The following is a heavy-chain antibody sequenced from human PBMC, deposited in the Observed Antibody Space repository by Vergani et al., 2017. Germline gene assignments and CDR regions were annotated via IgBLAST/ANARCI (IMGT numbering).Heavy chain of an antibody. D-gene: IGHD4-17*01. CDR3: AKDPRGLRFGCDGMDV. Sequence: VQLVESGGGLVNPGGSLSLSCAASGFTFSSYGMHWVRQAPGKGLEWVAFIRYDGSSKYYEDSVKGRFTISRDNSKNTLYLQMNSLRAEDTAVYYCAKDPRGLRFGCDGMDVWGQGTTVTVSS. J-gene: IGHJ6*02. CDR1: GFTFSSYG. V-gene: IGHV3-30*02. CDR2: IRYDGSSK.